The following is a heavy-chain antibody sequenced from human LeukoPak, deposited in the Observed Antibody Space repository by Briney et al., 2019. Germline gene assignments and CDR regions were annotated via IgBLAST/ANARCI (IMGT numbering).Heavy chain of an antibody. D-gene: IGHD6-19*01. J-gene: IGHJ3*02. Sequence: GGSLRLSCAASGFTFSSYAMHWVRQAPGKGLEYVSAISSNGGSTYYANSVKGRFTISRDNSKNTLYLQMGSLRAEDMAVYYCAREFGIAVAGDAFDIWGQGTMVTVSS. V-gene: IGHV3-64*01. CDR2: ISSNGGST. CDR3: AREFGIAVAGDAFDI. CDR1: GFTFSSYA.